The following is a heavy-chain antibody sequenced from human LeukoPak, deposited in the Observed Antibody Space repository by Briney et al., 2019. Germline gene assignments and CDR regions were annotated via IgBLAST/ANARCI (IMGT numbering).Heavy chain of an antibody. Sequence: PGGSLRLSCAASGFTFSSYSMNWVRQAPGKGLEWVSSISSSSSYIYYADSVKGRFTISRDNAKNSLYLQMNSLRAEDTAVYYCARDGYSYGYYYYYMDVWGKGTTVTVSS. J-gene: IGHJ6*03. CDR1: GFTFSSYS. D-gene: IGHD5-18*01. V-gene: IGHV3-21*01. CDR3: ARDGYSYGYYYYYMDV. CDR2: ISSSSSYI.